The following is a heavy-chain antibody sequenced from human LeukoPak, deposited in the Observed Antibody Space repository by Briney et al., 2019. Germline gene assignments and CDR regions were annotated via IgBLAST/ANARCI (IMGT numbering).Heavy chain of an antibody. D-gene: IGHD3-22*01. CDR1: GFTFSSYA. Sequence: GGSLRLSCAASGFTFSSYAMHWVRQAPGKGLEWVAVISYDGSNKYYADSVKGRFTISRDNSKNTLYLQMNSLRAEDTAVYYCARAREVTMIVVAPLGYWGQGTPVTVSS. V-gene: IGHV3-30-3*01. J-gene: IGHJ4*02. CDR2: ISYDGSNK. CDR3: ARAREVTMIVVAPLGY.